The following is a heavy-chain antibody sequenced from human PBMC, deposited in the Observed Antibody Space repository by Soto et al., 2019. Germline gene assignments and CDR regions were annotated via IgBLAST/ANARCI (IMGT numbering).Heavy chain of an antibody. Sequence: ASVKVSCKASGDTFTNYGFSWVRQAPGQGLEWMGWISVYSGNTNYAQNVQGRVTMTTDTSTSTAYMELRSLRSDDTAVYYCARVFDRDYYDSSGYYFDFDYWGQGTLVTVSS. CDR3: ARVFDRDYYDSSGYYFDFDY. V-gene: IGHV1-18*01. CDR1: GDTFTNYG. D-gene: IGHD3-22*01. CDR2: ISVYSGNT. J-gene: IGHJ4*02.